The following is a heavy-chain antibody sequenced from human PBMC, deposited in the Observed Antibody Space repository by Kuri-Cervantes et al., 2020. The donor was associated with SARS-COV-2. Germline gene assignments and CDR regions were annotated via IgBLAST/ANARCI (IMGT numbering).Heavy chain of an antibody. CDR2: MNPNSGNT. J-gene: IGHJ5*02. D-gene: IGHD2-2*01. V-gene: IGHV1-8*03. CDR3: ARQRVYCSSTSCYGRGRFDP. Sequence: ASVKVSCKASGYTFTSYDIDWVRQATGQGLEWMGWMNPNSGNTGYAQRFQGRVTITRNTSISTAYMELSSLRSEDTAVYYCARQRVYCSSTSCYGRGRFDPWCQGTLVTVSS. CDR1: GYTFTSYD.